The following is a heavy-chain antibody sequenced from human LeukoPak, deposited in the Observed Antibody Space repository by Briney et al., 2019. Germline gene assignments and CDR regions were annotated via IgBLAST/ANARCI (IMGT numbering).Heavy chain of an antibody. J-gene: IGHJ5*02. V-gene: IGHV4-30-4*07. CDR1: GGSISSGGYS. Sequence: PSETLSLTCAVSGGSISSGGYSWSWIRQPPGKGLEWIGYIYYSGSTYYNPSLKSRVTISVDTSKNQFSLRLSSVTAADTAVYYCARTYGDSNWFDPWGQGTLVTVSS. CDR3: ARTYGDSNWFDP. CDR2: IYYSGST. D-gene: IGHD4-17*01.